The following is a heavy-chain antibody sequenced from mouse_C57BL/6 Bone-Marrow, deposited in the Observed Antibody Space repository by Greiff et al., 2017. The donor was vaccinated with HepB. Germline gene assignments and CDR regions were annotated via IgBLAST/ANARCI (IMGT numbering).Heavy chain of an antibody. CDR3: TAEGFYYAMDY. V-gene: IGHV6-3*01. J-gene: IGHJ4*01. CDR1: GFTFSNYW. Sequence: EVKVEESGGGLVQPGGSMKLSCVASGFTFSNYWMNWVRQSPEKGLEWVAQIRLKSDNYATHYAESVKGRFTISRDDSKSSVYLQMNNLRAEDTGIYYCTAEGFYYAMDYWGQGTSVTVSS. CDR2: IRLKSDNYAT.